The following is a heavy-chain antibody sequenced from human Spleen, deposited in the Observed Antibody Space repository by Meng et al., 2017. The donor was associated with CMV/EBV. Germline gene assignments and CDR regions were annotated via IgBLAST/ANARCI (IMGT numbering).Heavy chain of an antibody. J-gene: IGHJ5*02. D-gene: IGHD3-22*01. V-gene: IGHV3-30-3*01. Sequence: QVQLVGSGGGVVQPGRSLSLSCTASGFTFSSYAMHWVRQAPGKGLEWVAVISYDGSNKYYTDSVKGRFTISRDNSKNTLYLQMNSLRAEDTAVYYCARDYDSSGFGPWGQGTLVTVSS. CDR1: GFTFSSYA. CDR2: ISYDGSNK. CDR3: ARDYDSSGFGP.